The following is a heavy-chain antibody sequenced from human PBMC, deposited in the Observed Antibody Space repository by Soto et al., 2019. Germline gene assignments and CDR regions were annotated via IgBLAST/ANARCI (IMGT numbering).Heavy chain of an antibody. CDR1: GFTLSSYW. CDR2: INSDGSRI. CDR3: ARDQHDSSGYAFDY. J-gene: IGHJ4*02. Sequence: GGSLRLSCAASGFTLSSYWMHWVRQTPGKGLVWVSRINSDGSRITYADSVKDRFTISRDNAKNTLYLQMNSLRAEDSAVYYCARDQHDSSGYAFDYWGQGSLVTVS. V-gene: IGHV3-74*01. D-gene: IGHD3-22*01.